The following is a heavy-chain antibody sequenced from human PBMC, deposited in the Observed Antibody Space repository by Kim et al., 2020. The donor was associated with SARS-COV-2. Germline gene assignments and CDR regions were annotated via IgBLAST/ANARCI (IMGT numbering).Heavy chain of an antibody. CDR1: GFTFGDYA. V-gene: IGHV3-49*04. J-gene: IGHJ3*02. D-gene: IGHD3-22*01. CDR2: IRSKAYGGTT. CDR3: TRSSGYAFDI. Sequence: GGSLRLSCTASGFTFGDYAMSWVRQAPGKGLEWVGFIRSKAYGGTTEYAASVKGRFTISRDDSKSIAYLQMNSLKTEDTAVYYCTRSSGYAFDIWGQGTMVTVSS.